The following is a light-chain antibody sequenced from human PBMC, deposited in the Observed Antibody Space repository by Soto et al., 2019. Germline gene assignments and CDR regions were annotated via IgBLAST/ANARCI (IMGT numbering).Light chain of an antibody. CDR3: AAWDDTLNAAV. Sequence: QTVVTQPYSASGTPGQRVTISCSGSSSNIGRHTLNWYQQLPGSAPSLLIYSDNQRPSGVPDRFSGSTSGTSASLAISGLQSEDEAEYYCAAWDDTLNAAVFGGGTKLTVL. J-gene: IGLJ2*01. CDR2: SDN. V-gene: IGLV1-44*01. CDR1: SSNIGRHT.